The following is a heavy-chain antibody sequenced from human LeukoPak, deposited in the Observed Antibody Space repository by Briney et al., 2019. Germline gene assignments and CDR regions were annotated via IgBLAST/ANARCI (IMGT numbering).Heavy chain of an antibody. Sequence: PSETLSLTCTVSGGSISSYYWSWIRQPPGKGLEWIGYIYYSGSTNYNPSLKSRVTISVDTSKNQFSLKLSSLTAADTAVYYCARYSSSWDTAFDYWGQGTLVTVSS. CDR1: GGSISSYY. CDR2: IYYSGST. D-gene: IGHD6-13*01. J-gene: IGHJ4*02. CDR3: ARYSSSWDTAFDY. V-gene: IGHV4-59*08.